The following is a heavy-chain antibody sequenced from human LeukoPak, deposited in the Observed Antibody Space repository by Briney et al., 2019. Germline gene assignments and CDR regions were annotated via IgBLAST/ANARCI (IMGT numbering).Heavy chain of an antibody. CDR2: IRSKANSYAT. Sequence: GGSLKLSCAASGFTFSGSAMHWVRQASGKGLEWVGRIRSKANSYATAYAASVKGRFTISRDDSKNTAYLQMNSLRAEDTAVYYCAKDGYSSGWSYCFDYWGQGTLVTVSS. V-gene: IGHV3-73*01. CDR1: GFTFSGSA. J-gene: IGHJ4*02. D-gene: IGHD6-19*01. CDR3: AKDGYSSGWSYCFDY.